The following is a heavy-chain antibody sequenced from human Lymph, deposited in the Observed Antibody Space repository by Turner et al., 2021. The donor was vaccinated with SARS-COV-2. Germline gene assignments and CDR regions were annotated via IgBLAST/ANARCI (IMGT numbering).Heavy chain of an antibody. CDR3: ARDVEGYNDLWSGYSGGYGLDV. V-gene: IGHV1-2*02. D-gene: IGHD3-3*01. CDR2: INPNSGGT. J-gene: IGHJ6*02. CDR1: GYTFTGYY. Sequence: QVQLVQSGAEVKKPGASVKVSCKASGYTFTGYYMHWVRQAPGQGLEWMGWINPNSGGTNYAQKFQGRVTMTRDTSISTAYMELSRLRSDDTAVYYCARDVEGYNDLWSGYSGGYGLDVWGQGTTVTVSS.